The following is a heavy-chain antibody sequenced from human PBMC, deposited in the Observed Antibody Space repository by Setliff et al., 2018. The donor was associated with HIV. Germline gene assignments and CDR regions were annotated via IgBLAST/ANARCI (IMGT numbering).Heavy chain of an antibody. CDR3: ARAGGTGDFDF. Sequence: EPLSLTCAVYGGSFSAYYWSWIRQSPGKGLEWIGEVNHSGSSYYNASLRSRVTISADPSKSQVSLKLSSVTAADTAAYYCARAGGTGDFDFWGQGTLVTVSS. J-gene: IGHJ4*02. CDR1: GGSFSAYY. V-gene: IGHV4-34*01. CDR2: VNHSGSS. D-gene: IGHD1-7*01.